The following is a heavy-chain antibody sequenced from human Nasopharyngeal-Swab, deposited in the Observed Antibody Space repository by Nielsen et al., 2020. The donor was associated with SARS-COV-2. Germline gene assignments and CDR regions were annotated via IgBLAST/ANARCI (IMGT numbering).Heavy chain of an antibody. CDR3: ARFYDYVWGSYPQWTASDI. Sequence: SVKVSCKASGGTFRSYAISWVRQAPGQGLEWMGGIIPIFGTANYAQKFQGRVTITADESTSTAYMELSSLRSEDTAVYYCARFYDYVWGSYPQWTASDIWGQGTMVTVSS. V-gene: IGHV1-69*13. J-gene: IGHJ3*02. CDR1: GGTFRSYA. D-gene: IGHD3-16*02. CDR2: IIPIFGTA.